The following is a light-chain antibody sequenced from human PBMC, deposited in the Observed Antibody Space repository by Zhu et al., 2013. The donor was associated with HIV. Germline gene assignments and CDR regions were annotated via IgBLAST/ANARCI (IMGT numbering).Light chain of an antibody. J-gene: IGKJ4*01. CDR3: QQYGTSLIT. CDR1: QSVSSY. V-gene: IGKV3-20*01. Sequence: EIVLTQSPATLSLSPGERATLSCRASQSVSSYLGWYQQKPGQAPRLLIYGASSRATGIPDRFSGSGSGTDFTLSISRLEPEDFAVYYCQQYGTSLITFGGGTTVEIK. CDR2: GAS.